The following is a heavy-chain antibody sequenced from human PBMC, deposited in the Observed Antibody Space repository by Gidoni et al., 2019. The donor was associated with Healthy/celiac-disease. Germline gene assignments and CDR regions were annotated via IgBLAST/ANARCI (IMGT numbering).Heavy chain of an antibody. CDR2: ISWNSGSI. J-gene: IGHJ4*02. CDR1: GFTFDDYA. V-gene: IGHV3-9*01. Sequence: EVQLVESGGGLVQPGRSLRLSCAASGFTFDDYAMHWVRQAPGKGLEWVSGISWNSGSIGYADSVKGRITISRDNAKNSLYLQMNSLRAEDTALYYCAKVIGDYDFDYWGQGTLVTVSA. D-gene: IGHD4-17*01. CDR3: AKVIGDYDFDY.